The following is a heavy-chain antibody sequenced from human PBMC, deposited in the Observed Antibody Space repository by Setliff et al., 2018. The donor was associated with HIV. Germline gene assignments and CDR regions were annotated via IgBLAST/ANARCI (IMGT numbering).Heavy chain of an antibody. CDR2: IYYSGST. Sequence: PSETLSLTCTVSGGSISSYYWSWIRQPPGKGLEWIGYIYYSGSTYYNPSLKSRVTISVDTSKNQFSLKLSSVTAADTAVYYCARHGNTGYDRIYYFDYWGQGTLVTVSS. V-gene: IGHV4-59*04. J-gene: IGHJ4*02. CDR3: ARHGNTGYDRIYYFDY. D-gene: IGHD3-22*01. CDR1: GGSISSYY.